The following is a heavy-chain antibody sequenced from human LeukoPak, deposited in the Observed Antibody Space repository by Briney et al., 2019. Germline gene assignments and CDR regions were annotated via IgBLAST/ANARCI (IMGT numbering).Heavy chain of an antibody. CDR2: ISSSGSTI. D-gene: IGHD6-19*01. J-gene: IGHJ4*02. CDR1: GFPFSSYE. V-gene: IGHV3-48*03. CDR3: ARGTKKAVAGYLDY. Sequence: GGSLRLSCAGSGFPFSSYEMNWVRQAPGKGLEWVSYISSSGSTIYYAGSVKGRFTISRDNAKNSLYLQMNSLRAEDTAVYYCARGTKKAVAGYLDYWGQGTLVTVSS.